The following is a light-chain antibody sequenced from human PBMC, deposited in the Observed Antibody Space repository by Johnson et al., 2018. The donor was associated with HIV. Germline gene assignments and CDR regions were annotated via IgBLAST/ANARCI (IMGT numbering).Light chain of an antibody. Sequence: QSVLTQPASVSAASGQKVNISCSGSNSNIGSYYVSWYQQVPGTAPKLLIYENNKRPSGIPDRFSGSKSGTSATLGITGLQTGDEADYYCGTWDGSLSGYVFGTGTKVTVL. J-gene: IGLJ1*01. CDR2: ENN. V-gene: IGLV1-51*02. CDR3: GTWDGSLSGYV. CDR1: NSNIGSYY.